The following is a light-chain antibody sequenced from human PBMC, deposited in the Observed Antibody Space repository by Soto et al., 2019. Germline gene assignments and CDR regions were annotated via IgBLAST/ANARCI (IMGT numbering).Light chain of an antibody. Sequence: EIVLTQSPATLSLSPGERATLSCRASQSVSNYLAWYQQKPGQTPRLLIYGASSRATGIPDRFSGSGSGTDFTLTISRLEPEDFAVYYCQQYGSSPLTFGGGTKVDI. CDR3: QQYGSSPLT. CDR1: QSVSNY. CDR2: GAS. V-gene: IGKV3-20*01. J-gene: IGKJ4*01.